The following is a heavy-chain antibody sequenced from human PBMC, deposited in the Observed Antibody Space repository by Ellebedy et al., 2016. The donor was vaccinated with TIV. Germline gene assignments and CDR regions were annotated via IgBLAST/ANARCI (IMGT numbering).Heavy chain of an antibody. CDR1: GGSISSYY. D-gene: IGHD3-10*01. J-gene: IGHJ5*02. Sequence: SETLSLXXTVSGGSISSYYWSWIRQPAGKGLEWIGRIYTSGSTNYNPSLKSRVTMSVDTSKNQFSLKLSSVTAADTAVYYCARGRARGLTDWFNPWGQGTLVTVSS. CDR3: ARGRARGLTDWFNP. CDR2: IYTSGST. V-gene: IGHV4-4*07.